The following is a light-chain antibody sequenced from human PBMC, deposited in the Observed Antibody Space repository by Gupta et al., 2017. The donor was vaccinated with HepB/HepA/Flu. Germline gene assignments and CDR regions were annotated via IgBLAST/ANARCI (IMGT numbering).Light chain of an antibody. V-gene: IGLV2-14*01. Sequence: QSALTQPASVSGSPGQSITISCTGPSSDVGGYNYVSWYQQHPGKAPKLMIYDVSNRPSGVSNRFSGSKSGNTASLTISGLQAEDEADYYCSSYTSSSTRNVVFGGGTKLTVL. CDR1: SSDVGGYNY. J-gene: IGLJ2*01. CDR3: SSYTSSSTRNVV. CDR2: DVS.